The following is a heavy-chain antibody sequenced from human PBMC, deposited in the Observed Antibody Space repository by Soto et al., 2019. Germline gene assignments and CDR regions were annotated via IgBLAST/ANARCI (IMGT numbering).Heavy chain of an antibody. CDR2: IKSKTDGGTT. V-gene: IGHV3-15*01. CDR3: TTWGGSYYWAYYYYGMDV. Sequence: EVQLLESGGGLVQPGGSLRLSCAASGFTFSNAWMSWVRQAPGKGLEWVGRIKSKTDGGTTDYAAPVKGRFTISRDDSKNTLYLQMNSLKTEDTAVYYCTTWGGSYYWAYYYYGMDVWGQGTTVTVSS. D-gene: IGHD1-26*01. J-gene: IGHJ6*02. CDR1: GFTFSNAW.